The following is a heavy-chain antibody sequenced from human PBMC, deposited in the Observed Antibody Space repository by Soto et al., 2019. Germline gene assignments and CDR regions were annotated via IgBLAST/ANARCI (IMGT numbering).Heavy chain of an antibody. V-gene: IGHV2-5*02. CDR1: GFSLSSSGVG. D-gene: IGHD1-26*01. CDR3: AHRVRYSVSWDSGWFDA. CDR2: IYWDNDR. J-gene: IGHJ5*02. Sequence: QISLKESGPTLVEPTETLTLTCSFSGFSLSSSGVGVGWFRQAPGKALECLAIIYWDNDRRYNPSLKNRLSTTQATSKHPVVLLMTSLDPVDTGPSYCAHRVRYSVSWDSGWFDAWGLGAPCTVS.